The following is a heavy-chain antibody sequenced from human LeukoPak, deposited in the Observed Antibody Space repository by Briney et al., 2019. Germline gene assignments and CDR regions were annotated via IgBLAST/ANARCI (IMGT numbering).Heavy chain of an antibody. Sequence: QPGRSLRLSCAASRFSFNSYAIHWVRQAPGKGLEWVTAISYDGSNKHYADSVRGRFTISRDNSKNTLYLQMNSLRTEDTAVYYCAQGGSEIYYFYHGMDVWGRGTTVTVSS. J-gene: IGHJ6*02. CDR2: ISYDGSNK. D-gene: IGHD3-10*01. V-gene: IGHV3-30*03. CDR1: RFSFNSYA. CDR3: AQGGSEIYYFYHGMDV.